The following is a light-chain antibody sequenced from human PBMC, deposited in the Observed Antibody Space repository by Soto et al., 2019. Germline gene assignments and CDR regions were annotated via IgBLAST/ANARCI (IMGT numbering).Light chain of an antibody. J-gene: IGKJ4*01. CDR3: QQFSSYPLT. V-gene: IGKV3-20*01. Sequence: EILMTQSPATLSVSPGERATLSCRASQSVSSKLAWYQQHPGQAPRLLIYGASSRATGIPDRFSGSGSGTDFTLTISRLEPEDFAVYYCQQFSSYPLTFGGGTKVDIK. CDR1: QSVSSK. CDR2: GAS.